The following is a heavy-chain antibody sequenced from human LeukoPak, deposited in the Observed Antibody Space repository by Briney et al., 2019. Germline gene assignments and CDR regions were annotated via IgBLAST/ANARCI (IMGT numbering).Heavy chain of an antibody. D-gene: IGHD2-8*02. V-gene: IGHV4-59*08. CDR3: AGPHPRNTVDF. Sequence: PSETLSLTCAVSGGSISSYYLSWTRQPPGKGLEWIAYISDIGSINYNPSLTSRVTISLDTSKNQFSLKLSSVTAADTAVYCCAGPHPRNTVDFWGQGTLVTVSS. CDR1: GGSISSYY. CDR2: ISDIGSI. J-gene: IGHJ4*02.